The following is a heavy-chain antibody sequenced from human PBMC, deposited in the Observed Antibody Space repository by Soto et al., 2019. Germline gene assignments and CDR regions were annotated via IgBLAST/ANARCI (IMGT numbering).Heavy chain of an antibody. CDR2: INHSGST. CDR3: ARGRGIAAAGSVDAFDI. Sequence: SETLSLTCAVYGGSFSGYYWSWIRQPPGKGLEWIGEINHSGSTNYNPSLKSRVTISVDTSKNQFSLNLSSVTAADTAVYYCARGRGIAAAGSVDAFDIWGQGTMVTVSS. J-gene: IGHJ3*02. V-gene: IGHV4-34*01. CDR1: GGSFSGYY. D-gene: IGHD6-13*01.